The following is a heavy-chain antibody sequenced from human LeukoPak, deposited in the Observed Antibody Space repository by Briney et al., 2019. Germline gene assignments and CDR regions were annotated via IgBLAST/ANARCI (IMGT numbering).Heavy chain of an antibody. CDR3: ARENNDYGGKKAFDY. D-gene: IGHD4-23*01. J-gene: IGHJ4*02. Sequence: SETLSLTCTVSGGSVRSYFWSWIRQPPGKGLEWIGCIYYTGSTNYNPSLKSRATISVDTSKNQFSLKLSSVTAADTAVYYCARENNDYGGKKAFDYWGQGTLVTVSS. CDR2: IYYTGST. CDR1: GGSVRSYF. V-gene: IGHV4-59*02.